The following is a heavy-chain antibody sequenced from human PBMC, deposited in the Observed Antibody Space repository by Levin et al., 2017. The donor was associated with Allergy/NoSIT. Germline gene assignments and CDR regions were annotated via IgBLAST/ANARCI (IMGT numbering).Heavy chain of an antibody. J-gene: IGHJ5*02. CDR3: ARVRAVAGGNWFDP. CDR1: GGSISSYY. Sequence: SQTLSLPCTVSGGSISSYYWSWLRPPPGKGLEWIGYIYYSGSTNYNPSLKSRVTISVDTSKNQFSLKLSSVTAADTAVYYCARVRAVAGGNWFDPWGQGTLVTVSS. D-gene: IGHD6-19*01. V-gene: IGHV4-59*01. CDR2: IYYSGST.